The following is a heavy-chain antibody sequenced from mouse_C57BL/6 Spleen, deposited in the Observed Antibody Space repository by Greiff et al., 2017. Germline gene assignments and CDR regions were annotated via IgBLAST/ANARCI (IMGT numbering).Heavy chain of an antibody. Sequence: QVHLPQSEAELVRPGASVTLSCKASGYTFTDYELHWLKQTPVHGLEWIGAIDPETGGTAYNQKFKGKAILTADKSSSTAYMELRSLTSEDSAVYYCTRPITTVNYAMDYWGQGTSGTVSS. V-gene: IGHV1-15*01. J-gene: IGHJ4*01. D-gene: IGHD1-1*01. CDR1: GYTFTDYE. CDR2: IDPETGGT. CDR3: TRPITTVNYAMDY.